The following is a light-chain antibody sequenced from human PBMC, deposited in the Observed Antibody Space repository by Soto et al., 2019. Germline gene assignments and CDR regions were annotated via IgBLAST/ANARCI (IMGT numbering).Light chain of an antibody. Sequence: QSVLTQPASVSGSPGQSITISCTGTSSDDGSYNLVSWYQQHPGKAPKLMIYEGSKRPSGVSNRFSGSKSGNTASLTISGLQAEDEADYYCCSYAGSSTFYVFGTGTQLTVL. CDR2: EGS. CDR1: SSDDGSYNL. J-gene: IGLJ1*01. CDR3: CSYAGSSTFYV. V-gene: IGLV2-23*01.